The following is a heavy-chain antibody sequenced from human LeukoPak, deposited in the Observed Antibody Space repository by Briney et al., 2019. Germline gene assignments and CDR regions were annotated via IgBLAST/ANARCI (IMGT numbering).Heavy chain of an antibody. V-gene: IGHV5-51*01. J-gene: IGHJ6*04. D-gene: IGHD2-21*02. CDR2: IYPGDSDT. CDR1: GYRFTSYW. Sequence: GASLKISCKGSGYRFTSYWIGWVRQMPGKGLEGMGIIYPGDSDTRYSPSFQGQVTISADKSISTASLQWSSLKASDTAMYYCARFFGYCGGDCYGDVWGKGTTVTVSS. CDR3: ARFFGYCGGDCYGDV.